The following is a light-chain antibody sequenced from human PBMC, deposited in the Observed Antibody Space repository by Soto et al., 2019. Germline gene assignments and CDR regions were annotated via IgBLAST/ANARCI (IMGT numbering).Light chain of an antibody. Sequence: EIVLTQSPAPLSLSPGERATLSFRASQSVSSYFAWYQQKPGQAPRLLIYDASNMATGIPARFSGSGSVTDFTLTISSLEPEDFGVYYCQQRSNWPPKLSFGGGTKVEIK. V-gene: IGKV3-11*01. CDR2: DAS. CDR1: QSVSSY. CDR3: QQRSNWPPKLS. J-gene: IGKJ4*01.